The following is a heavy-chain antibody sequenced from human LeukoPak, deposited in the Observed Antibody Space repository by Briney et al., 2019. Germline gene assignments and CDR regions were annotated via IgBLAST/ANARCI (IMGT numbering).Heavy chain of an antibody. CDR2: IYPGDSDT. CDR3: ASPDYGGNSDHDY. V-gene: IGHV5-51*01. CDR1: GSRFTSYW. D-gene: IGHD4-23*01. Sequence: GAALKISCKGSGSRFTSYWIGGGRQMPGKGLEGMGIIYPGDSDTTYSPSFQGHVTISADKSISTAYLQWSSLKASDTAMYYCASPDYGGNSDHDYWGQGTLVTVSS. J-gene: IGHJ4*02.